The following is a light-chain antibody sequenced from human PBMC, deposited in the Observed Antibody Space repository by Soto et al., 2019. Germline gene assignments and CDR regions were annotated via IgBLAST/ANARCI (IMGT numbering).Light chain of an antibody. CDR1: QSLFDSDDGTTY. J-gene: IGKJ5*01. Sequence: DIVMTQTPLSLPVTPGAPASISCRSSQSLFDSDDGTTYLDWYLQKPGQSPQLLIYLGSNRASGVPDRFSGSGSGTDFTLKISRVEAEDVGVYYCMQGTHWPITFGQGTRLEIK. CDR2: LGS. CDR3: MQGTHWPIT. V-gene: IGKV2-28*01.